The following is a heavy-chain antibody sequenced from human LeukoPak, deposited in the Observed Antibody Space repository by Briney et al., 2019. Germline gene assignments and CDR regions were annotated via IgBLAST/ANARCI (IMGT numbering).Heavy chain of an antibody. J-gene: IGHJ6*02. V-gene: IGHV4-39*01. D-gene: IGHD2-15*01. CDR2: IYYDGST. CDR1: GDSMTSSNHY. CDR3: ARRSHCTGGTCYPV. Sequence: PSETLSLTCTVSGDSMTSSNHYWVWIRQPPGKGPEWVGSIYYDGSTYYNPSLRSRVTISQDTSKNQFSLKVSSVTAADTAVYHCARRSHCTGGTCYPVWGQGTTVTVSS.